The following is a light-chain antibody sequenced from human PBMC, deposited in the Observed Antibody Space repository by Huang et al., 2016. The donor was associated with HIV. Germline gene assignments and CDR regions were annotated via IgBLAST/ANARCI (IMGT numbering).Light chain of an antibody. J-gene: IGKJ4*01. Sequence: DIVMTQSPDSLAVALGERVTIKGKSSQTFLYSSNNETYLARYQQRPRQPPRLLIHGASARESGVPERFSGGGSETDFTLTISGLQAEDVAVYYCQQYYSTPTFGGGPRWRS. CDR2: GAS. CDR3: QQYYSTPT. V-gene: IGKV4-1*01. CDR1: QTFLYSSNNETY.